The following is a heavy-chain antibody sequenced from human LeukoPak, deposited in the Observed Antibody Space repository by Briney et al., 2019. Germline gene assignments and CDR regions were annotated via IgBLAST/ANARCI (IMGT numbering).Heavy chain of an antibody. V-gene: IGHV4-39*01. CDR2: IYYSGST. J-gene: IGHJ4*02. Sequence: SETLSLTCTVSGGSISSSSYYWGWIRKPPGKGLEWIGSIYYSGSTYYNPSLKSRVTISVDTSKNQFSLKLSSVTAADTAVYYCAALGGSGWSEIDYWGQGTLVTVSS. D-gene: IGHD6-19*01. CDR1: GGSISSSSYY. CDR3: AALGGSGWSEIDY.